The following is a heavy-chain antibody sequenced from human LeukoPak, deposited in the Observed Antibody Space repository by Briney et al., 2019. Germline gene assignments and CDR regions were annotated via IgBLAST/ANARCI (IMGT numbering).Heavy chain of an antibody. CDR1: GFTFSSYG. CDR3: ARGSGSFSGGFDY. D-gene: IGHD1-26*01. J-gene: IGHJ4*02. Sequence: GSLRLSCAASGFTFSSYGMHWARQTPGEGLEWVTIIWSDGTNKYYADSVKGRFTISRDNSKNTLYLQMNSLRAEDTAVYYCARGSGSFSGGFDYWGQGTLVTVSS. V-gene: IGHV3-33*01. CDR2: IWSDGTNK.